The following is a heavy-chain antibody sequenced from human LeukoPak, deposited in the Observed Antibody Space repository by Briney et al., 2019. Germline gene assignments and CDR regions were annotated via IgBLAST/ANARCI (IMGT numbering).Heavy chain of an antibody. CDR1: GGSFSGYY. D-gene: IGHD1-26*01. V-gene: IGHV4-34*01. CDR3: ATSSGSYYY. J-gene: IGHJ4*02. CDR2: MYYSGST. Sequence: PSETLSLTCAVYGGSFSGYYWSWIRQPPGKGLEWIGSMYYSGSTYYNPSLKSRVTISVDTSKNQFSLKLSSVTAADTAVYYCATSSGSYYYWGQGTLVTVSS.